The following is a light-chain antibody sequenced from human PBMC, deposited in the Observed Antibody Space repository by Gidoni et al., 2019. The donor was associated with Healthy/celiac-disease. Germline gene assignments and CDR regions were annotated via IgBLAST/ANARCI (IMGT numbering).Light chain of an antibody. Sequence: SYVLPQPPSVSMAPGQTARIHCGGNNIGSKSVHWYQQKPGQSPVLVVYADSDRPSGIPERFSGSNSGNTATLTISRVEAGDEADYYCQVWDSSSDHVVFGGGTKLTVL. CDR2: ADS. V-gene: IGLV3-21*02. CDR1: NIGSKS. J-gene: IGLJ2*01. CDR3: QVWDSSSDHVV.